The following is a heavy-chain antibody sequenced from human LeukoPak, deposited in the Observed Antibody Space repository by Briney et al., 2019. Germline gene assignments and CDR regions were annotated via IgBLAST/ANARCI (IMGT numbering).Heavy chain of an antibody. V-gene: IGHV4-59*01. CDR1: GGSISSYY. D-gene: IGHD6-6*01. CDR3: ARVMDSSSSSGDY. Sequence: SSETLSLTCTVSGGSISSYYWSWIRQPPGEGLEWIGYIYYSGSTNYNPSLKSRVTISVDTSKNQFSLKLSSVTAADTAVYYCARVMDSSSSSGDYWGQGTLVTVSS. J-gene: IGHJ4*02. CDR2: IYYSGST.